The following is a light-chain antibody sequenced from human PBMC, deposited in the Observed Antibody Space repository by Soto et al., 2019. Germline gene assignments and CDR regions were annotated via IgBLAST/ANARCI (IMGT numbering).Light chain of an antibody. J-gene: IGKJ4*01. CDR3: QQYDNLSPLT. Sequence: DIQMTQSPSSLSASVGDRVTITCQASQDISNYLNWYQQKPGKAPKLLIYDASNLETGVPSRFSGSGSGTDFTFTISSLQPEEFSTYYCQQYDNLSPLTFGGGPKVDIK. CDR2: DAS. CDR1: QDISNY. V-gene: IGKV1-33*01.